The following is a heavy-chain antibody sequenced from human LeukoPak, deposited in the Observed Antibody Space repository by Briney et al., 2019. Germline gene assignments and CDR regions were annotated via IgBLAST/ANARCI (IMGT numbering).Heavy chain of an antibody. D-gene: IGHD3-10*01. J-gene: IGHJ3*02. CDR1: GGSISSSNW. CDR2: IYHSGST. Sequence: SETLSLTCAVSGGSISSSNWWSWVRQPPGKGLEWIGEIYHSGSTNYNPPLKSRGTISVDKSKNQFSLKLSSVTAADTAVYYCAVGGVYLRGGAEAFDIWGQGTMVTVSS. CDR3: AVGGVYLRGGAEAFDI. V-gene: IGHV4-4*02.